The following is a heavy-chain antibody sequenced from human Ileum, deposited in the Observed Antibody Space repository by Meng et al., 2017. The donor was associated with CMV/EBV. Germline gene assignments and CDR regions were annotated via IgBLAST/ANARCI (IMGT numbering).Heavy chain of an antibody. CDR3: TTVGHYSRSVY. D-gene: IGHD1-14*01. CDR2: IKSKTDGGTT. CDR1: VFTFSNAW. Sequence: ADSVFTFSNAWMNWVRQAPGKGLEWVGRIKSKTDGGTTDYAAPVKGRFTISRDDSKNTLYLQMTSLKTEDTAVYYCTTVGHYSRSVYWGQGTLVTVSS. V-gene: IGHV3-15*07. J-gene: IGHJ4*02.